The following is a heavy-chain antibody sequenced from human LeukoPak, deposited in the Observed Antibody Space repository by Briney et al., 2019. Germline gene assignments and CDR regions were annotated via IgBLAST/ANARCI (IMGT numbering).Heavy chain of an antibody. J-gene: IGHJ6*03. V-gene: IGHV3-7*01. Sequence: GGSLRLSCAASGFTFSSYWMTWVRQAPGKGLEWVANIKQDGSEAYYVDSVKGRFTVSRGNAKNSLYLQLNSLGAEDTAVYNCATRYCTIPACRASSYHCMDNWGKGTTVTVSS. CDR1: GFTFSSYW. D-gene: IGHD2-8*01. CDR3: ATRYCTIPACRASSYHCMDN. CDR2: IKQDGSEA.